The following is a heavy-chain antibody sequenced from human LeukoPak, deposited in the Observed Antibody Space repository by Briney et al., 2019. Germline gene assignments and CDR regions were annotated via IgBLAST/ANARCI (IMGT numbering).Heavy chain of an antibody. CDR2: IYRGGST. D-gene: IGHD3-10*01. Sequence: PGGSLRLSCAASGFTVSSNYMSWVRQAPGKGLEWVAVIYRGGSTYYADSVKGRFTISRDNSKNTLYLQMNSLRAEDTAVYYGAGQPTVGLLLWFGELNYWGQGTLVTVSA. J-gene: IGHJ4*02. CDR3: AGQPTVGLLLWFGELNY. CDR1: GFTVSSNY. V-gene: IGHV3-53*01.